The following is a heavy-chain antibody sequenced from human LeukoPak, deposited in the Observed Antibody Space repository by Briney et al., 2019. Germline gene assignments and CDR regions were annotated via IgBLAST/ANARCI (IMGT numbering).Heavy chain of an antibody. Sequence: SETLSLTCTVSGDSFSSTSYYWDWLRQPPGKGLEWVRSISYSGSTYYNPSLKSRVTISVDTSKNQFSLQLSSVTAADTAVYYCARRFRTGLNWYFDLWGRGTLVSVSS. CDR3: ARRFRTGLNWYFDL. J-gene: IGHJ2*01. D-gene: IGHD3/OR15-3a*01. CDR1: GDSFSSTSYY. CDR2: ISYSGST. V-gene: IGHV4-39*01.